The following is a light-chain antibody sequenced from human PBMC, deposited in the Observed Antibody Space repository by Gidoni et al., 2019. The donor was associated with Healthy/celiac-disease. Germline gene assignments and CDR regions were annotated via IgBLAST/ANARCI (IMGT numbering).Light chain of an antibody. J-gene: IGLJ3*02. CDR2: GNS. Sequence: QSVLTQPPSVSGAPWQRVTIYCTGSSSNIGAGYDVHWYHQLPGTAPKLLIYGNSNRPSGVPDRFSGSKSGTSASLAITGLQAEDEADYYCQSYDSSLSGYWVFGGGTKLTVL. CDR3: QSYDSSLSGYWV. CDR1: SSNIGAGYD. V-gene: IGLV1-40*01.